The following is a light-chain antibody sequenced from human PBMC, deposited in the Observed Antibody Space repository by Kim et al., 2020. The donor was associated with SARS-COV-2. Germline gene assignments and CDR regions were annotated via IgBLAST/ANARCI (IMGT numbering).Light chain of an antibody. Sequence: DIQMTQSPSSLSASVGDRVTITCQASQGISNYLAWYQQEPGEAPKLLIYAASALRSAVPSRFSGSGSGTDFTLTINSLQPEDVATYYCQKFSDAPWTFGQGTKVDIK. CDR3: QKFSDAPWT. J-gene: IGKJ1*01. V-gene: IGKV1-27*01. CDR2: AAS. CDR1: QGISNY.